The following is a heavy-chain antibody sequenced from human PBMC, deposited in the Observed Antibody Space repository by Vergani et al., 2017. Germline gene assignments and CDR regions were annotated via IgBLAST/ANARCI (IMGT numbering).Heavy chain of an antibody. Sequence: QVQLVESGGGVVQPGRSLRLSCAASGFTFNQYGMHWVRQAPGKGLEWVAVTWYDGNNKQYADTVKGRLTISRDNSQSTMYLQMNSLRDEDTGVYYCAGGLRLLYNRFDPWGQGTLVTVSS. CDR2: TWYDGNNK. D-gene: IGHD1-14*01. V-gene: IGHV3-33*01. CDR3: AGGLRLLYNRFDP. J-gene: IGHJ5*02. CDR1: GFTFNQYG.